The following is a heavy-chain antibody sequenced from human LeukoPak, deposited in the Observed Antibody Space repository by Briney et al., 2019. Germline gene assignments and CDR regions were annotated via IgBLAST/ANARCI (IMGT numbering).Heavy chain of an antibody. CDR3: ARDRVGTTTTHHFDC. Sequence: QPGRSLRLSCAASGFTFSSYGMHWVRQAPGKGLEWVAVISYDGSNKYYADSAKGRFTISRDNSKNTLYLQMNSLRADDTAVYYCARDRVGTTTTHHFDCWGQGTLVTVSS. CDR2: ISYDGSNK. V-gene: IGHV3-30*03. J-gene: IGHJ4*02. D-gene: IGHD1-26*01. CDR1: GFTFSSYG.